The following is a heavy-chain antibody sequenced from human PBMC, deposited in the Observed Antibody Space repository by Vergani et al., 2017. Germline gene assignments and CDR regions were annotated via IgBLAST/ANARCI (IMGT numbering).Heavy chain of an antibody. CDR2: ISSSGSTI. J-gene: IGHJ4*02. CDR1: GFTFSSYA. V-gene: IGHV3-48*04. CDR3: ARAMSYYYDSSGYYDY. Sequence: EVQLLESGGGLVQPGGSLRLSCAASGFTFSSYAMSWVRQAPGKGLEWVSYISSSGSTIYYADSVKGRFTISRDNAKNSLYLQMNSLRAEDTAVYYCARAMSYYYDSSGYYDYWGQGTLVTVSS. D-gene: IGHD3-22*01.